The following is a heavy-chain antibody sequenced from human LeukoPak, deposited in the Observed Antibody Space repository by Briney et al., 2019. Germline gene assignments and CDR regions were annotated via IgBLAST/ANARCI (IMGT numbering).Heavy chain of an antibody. D-gene: IGHD3-16*02. J-gene: IGHJ4*02. CDR1: EVIFSSYA. CDR2: ITESGGRA. V-gene: IGHV3-23*01. Sequence: GGSLRLSCAASEVIFSSYAMGWVRQAPGKGLEWVSSITESGGRAYYAESVKGRFSISRDNSKHEMSLQMNSLRVEDTAVYYCTKYPLMITFGGVIIGPFDDWGQGTLVTVSS. CDR3: TKYPLMITFGGVIIGPFDD.